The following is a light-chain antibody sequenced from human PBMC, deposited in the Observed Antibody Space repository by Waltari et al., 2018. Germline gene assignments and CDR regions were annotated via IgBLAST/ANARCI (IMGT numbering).Light chain of an antibody. CDR2: DVS. J-gene: IGLJ3*02. V-gene: IGLV2-14*01. CDR3: NSYAGSSSWV. CDR1: SRDVGFYNY. Sequence: QSALTQPASVSGSPGQPIPISCTGTSRDVGFYNYAPWYQQHPGKAPNHMIYDVSERPSGVSNRFSGSKSGNTASLTISGLQAEDEADYYCNSYAGSSSWVFGGGTKLTVL.